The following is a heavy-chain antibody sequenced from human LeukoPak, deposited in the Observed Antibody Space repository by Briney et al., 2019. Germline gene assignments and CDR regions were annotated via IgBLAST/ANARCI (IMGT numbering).Heavy chain of an antibody. V-gene: IGHV3-23*01. CDR2: ISGSGFNT. CDR1: GFTFSSYA. CDR3: ARDRGGYFDY. Sequence: PGGSLRLSCEASGFTFSSYAMSWVRQAPGKGLEWVSAISGSGFNTYYADSVKGRFTISRDNSKNTLYLQMSSLRAEDTAVYYCARDRGGYFDYWGQGTLVTVSS. J-gene: IGHJ4*03.